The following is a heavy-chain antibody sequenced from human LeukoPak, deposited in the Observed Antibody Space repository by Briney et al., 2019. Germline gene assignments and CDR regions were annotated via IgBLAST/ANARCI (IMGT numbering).Heavy chain of an antibody. D-gene: IGHD1-26*01. V-gene: IGHV1-2*02. CDR1: GYTFTGYY. CDR3: ARDHGVRGSGSYLQYYYYYMDV. CDR2: INPNSGGT. J-gene: IGHJ6*03. Sequence: ASVKVSCKSSGYTFTGYYMHWVRQAPGQGLEWMGWINPNSGGTNYAQKFQGRVTMTRDTSISTAYMELSRLRSDDTAVYYCARDHGVRGSGSYLQYYYYYMDVWGKGTTVTVSS.